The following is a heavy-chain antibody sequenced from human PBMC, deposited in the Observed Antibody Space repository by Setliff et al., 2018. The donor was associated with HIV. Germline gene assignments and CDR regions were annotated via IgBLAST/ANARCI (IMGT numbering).Heavy chain of an antibody. Sequence: GSLRLSCAASGLAVGANYMSWVRQAPGKGLECVSIFYSGGSTYYSDSVKGRFTISRDKSKNSLYLQMNSLRAEDTAVYYCARDLAYWGQGTLVTVSS. V-gene: IGHV3-53*01. CDR3: ARDLAY. CDR1: GLAVGANY. CDR2: FYSGGST. J-gene: IGHJ4*02.